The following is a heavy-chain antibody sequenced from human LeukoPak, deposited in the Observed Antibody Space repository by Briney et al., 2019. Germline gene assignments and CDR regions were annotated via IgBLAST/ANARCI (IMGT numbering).Heavy chain of an antibody. J-gene: IGHJ4*02. V-gene: IGHV4-61*02. D-gene: IGHD3-9*01. CDR1: GGSISSGSYY. Sequence: SETLSLTCTVSGGSISSGSYYWSWIRQPAGKGLEWIGRIYTSGSTNYNPSLKSRVTISVDASENQFSLKLSSVTAADTAVYYCARGDGDDILTDPNGGFDYWGQGTLVTVSS. CDR3: ARGDGDDILTDPNGGFDY. CDR2: IYTSGST.